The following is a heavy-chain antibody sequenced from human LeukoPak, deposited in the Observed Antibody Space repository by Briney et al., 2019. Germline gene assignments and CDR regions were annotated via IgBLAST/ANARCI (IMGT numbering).Heavy chain of an antibody. CDR3: ASNSFDYYGSGSYSVDY. V-gene: IGHV4-34*01. CDR1: GASFSGYY. Sequence: SETLSLTCAVYGASFSGYYWSWIRQPPGKGLERIGEINHSGGTNYNPSLKSRVTISLDTSKNQFSLKLTSVTAADTAVYYCASNSFDYYGSGSYSVDYWGQGTLVTVSS. D-gene: IGHD3-10*01. J-gene: IGHJ4*02. CDR2: INHSGGT.